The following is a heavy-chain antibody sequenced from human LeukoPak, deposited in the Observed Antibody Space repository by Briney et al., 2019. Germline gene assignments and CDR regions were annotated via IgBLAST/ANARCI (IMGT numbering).Heavy chain of an antibody. Sequence: SETLSLTCTVSGGSISSSTYYWGWIRQPPGKGLEWIATIYYSGSTYYNPSLKSRVTISVDTSKNQFSLKLSSVTAADTAVYYCARGPYGSGSYEDWGQGTLVTVSS. D-gene: IGHD3-10*01. J-gene: IGHJ4*02. CDR2: IYYSGST. CDR3: ARGPYGSGSYED. V-gene: IGHV4-39*07. CDR1: GGSISSSTYY.